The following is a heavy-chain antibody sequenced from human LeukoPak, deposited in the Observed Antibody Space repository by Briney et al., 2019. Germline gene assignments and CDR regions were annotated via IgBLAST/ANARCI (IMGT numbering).Heavy chain of an antibody. J-gene: IGHJ4*02. CDR3: ASDIRGGSYTAY. V-gene: IGHV4-59*01. CDR2: IYYSGST. CDR1: GGSISSYY. Sequence: SETLSLTCTVSGGSISSYYWSWIRQPPGKGLEWIGYIYYSGSTNYNPSLKSRVTISVDTSKNQFSLKLNSVTAADTAVYYCASDIRGGSYTAYWGQGTLVTVSS. D-gene: IGHD1-26*01.